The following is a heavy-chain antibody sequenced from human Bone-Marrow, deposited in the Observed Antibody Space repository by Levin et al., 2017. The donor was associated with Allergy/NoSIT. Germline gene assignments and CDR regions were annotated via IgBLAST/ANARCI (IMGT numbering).Heavy chain of an antibody. Sequence: GESLKISCKASGYIFTDYYIHWVRQAPGQGLEWMAIINPSDGSATYAQKFQGRVTMTRDTSTSTFHMDLSSLRSEDTAVYYCARGYCSGGSCSKTNWLDPWGQGTLVTVSS. CDR3: ARGYCSGGSCSKTNWLDP. V-gene: IGHV1-46*01. CDR1: GYIFTDYY. J-gene: IGHJ5*02. D-gene: IGHD2-15*01. CDR2: INPSDGSA.